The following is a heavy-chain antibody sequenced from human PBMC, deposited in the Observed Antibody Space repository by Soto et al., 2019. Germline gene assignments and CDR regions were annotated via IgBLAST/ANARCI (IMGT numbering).Heavy chain of an antibody. J-gene: IGHJ5*02. Sequence: VESLKISCKGSGYSFTSYWIGWVRQMPVKGLEWMGIIYPGDSDTRYSPSFQGQVTISADKSISTAYLQWSSLKASDTAMYYCARSGVGAKFYNWFDPWGQGTLVTVSS. D-gene: IGHD1-26*01. CDR3: ARSGVGAKFYNWFDP. CDR1: GYSFTSYW. CDR2: IYPGDSDT. V-gene: IGHV5-51*01.